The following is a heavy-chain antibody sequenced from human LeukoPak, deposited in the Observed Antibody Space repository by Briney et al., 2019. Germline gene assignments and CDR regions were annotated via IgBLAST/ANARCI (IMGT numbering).Heavy chain of an antibody. CDR3: ARERWGGYDSSGYVY. V-gene: IGHV1-2*02. Sequence: GASEKVSCKASGYTFTGYYMHWVRQAPGQGLEWMGWINPNSGGTNYAQKFQGRVTMTRDTSISTAYMELSRLRSDDTAVYYCARERWGGYDSSGYVYWGQGTLVTVSS. D-gene: IGHD3-22*01. CDR2: INPNSGGT. J-gene: IGHJ4*02. CDR1: GYTFTGYY.